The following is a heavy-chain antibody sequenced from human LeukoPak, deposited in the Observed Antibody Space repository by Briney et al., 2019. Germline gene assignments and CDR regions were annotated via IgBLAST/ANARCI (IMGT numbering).Heavy chain of an antibody. CDR3: ARDGGQESDDILTGFSYYYSMDV. D-gene: IGHD3-9*01. V-gene: IGHV1-46*01. CDR1: GYTFTSYY. Sequence: GASVKVSCKASGYTFTSYYMHWVRQAPGQGLEWMGIINPSGGSTSYAQKFQGRVTVTRDMSTSTVYMQLSSLRSEDTAVYYCARDGGQESDDILTGFSYYYSMDVWGKGTTATVSS. CDR2: INPSGGST. J-gene: IGHJ6*03.